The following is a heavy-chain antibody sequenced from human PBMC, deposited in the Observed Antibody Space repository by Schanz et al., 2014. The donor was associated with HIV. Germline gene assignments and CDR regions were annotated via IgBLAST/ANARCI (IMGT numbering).Heavy chain of an antibody. Sequence: QVQLVQSGAEVKKPGASVKVSCKASGYTFTGDYMHWVRQAPGQGLEWMGWINPSSGGTNYEQKFQSRVTMTRDTSISTAXXXLRRLRSDDTAVXXXXRDQNVISMVRGVMGGVDYWGQGTLVTVSS. CDR1: GYTFTGDY. CDR2: INPSSGGT. D-gene: IGHD3-10*01. CDR3: XRDQNVISMVRGVMGGVDY. J-gene: IGHJ4*02. V-gene: IGHV1-2*02.